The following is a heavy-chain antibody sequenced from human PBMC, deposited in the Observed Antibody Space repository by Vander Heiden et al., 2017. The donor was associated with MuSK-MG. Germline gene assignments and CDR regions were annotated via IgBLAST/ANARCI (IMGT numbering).Heavy chain of an antibody. J-gene: IGHJ6*02. CDR1: GFTVSSNY. Sequence: EVQLVESGGGLIQPGGSLRLSCAASGFTVSSNYLSWVRQAPGKGQAWASVIYSGGSTYYADSVKGRFTISRDNSKNTLYLQMNGLRAEDTAVYYCARAPFSGYSSSWSNLPVNLSNYYYYGMDVWGQGTTVTVSS. CDR2: IYSGGST. V-gene: IGHV3-53*01. D-gene: IGHD6-13*01. CDR3: ARAPFSGYSSSWSNLPVNLSNYYYYGMDV.